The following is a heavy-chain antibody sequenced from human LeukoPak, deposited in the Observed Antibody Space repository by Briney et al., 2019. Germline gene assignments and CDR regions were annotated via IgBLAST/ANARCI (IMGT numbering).Heavy chain of an antibody. Sequence: MTSETLSLTCTVSGGSISSYYWSWIRQPPGKGLEWIGYIYYSGSTNYNPPLKSRVTISVDTSKNQFSLKLSSVTAADTAVYYCARGSSHDYGDYGWFDPWGQGTLVTVSS. CDR3: ARGSSHDYGDYGWFDP. CDR1: GGSISSYY. D-gene: IGHD4-17*01. V-gene: IGHV4-59*01. J-gene: IGHJ5*02. CDR2: IYYSGST.